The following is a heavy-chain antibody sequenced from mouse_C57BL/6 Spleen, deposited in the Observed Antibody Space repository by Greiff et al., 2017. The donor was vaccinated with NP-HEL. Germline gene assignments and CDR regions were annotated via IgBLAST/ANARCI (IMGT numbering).Heavy chain of an antibody. D-gene: IGHD1-1*01. CDR1: GYAFSSSW. CDR2: IYPGDGDT. J-gene: IGHJ2*01. CDR3: ARAHITTVVATDFDY. Sequence: QVQLQQSGPELVKPGASVKISCKASGYAFSSSWMNWVKQRPGKGLEWIGRIYPGDGDTNYNGKFKGKATLTADKSSSTAYMQLSSLTSEDSAVYFCARAHITTVVATDFDYWGQGTTLTVSS. V-gene: IGHV1-82*01.